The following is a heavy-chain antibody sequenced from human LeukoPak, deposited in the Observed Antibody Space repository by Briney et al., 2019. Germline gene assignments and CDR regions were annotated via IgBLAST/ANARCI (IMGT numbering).Heavy chain of an antibody. CDR1: GYTFTSYG. CDR3: ARDEAGAAAGEFDY. Sequence: ASVKVSCKPSGYTFTSYGISWVRQAPGQGLEWMGWISAYNGNTNYAQKLQGRVTMTTDTSTSTAYMELRSLRSDDTAVYYCARDEAGAAAGEFDYWGQGTLVTVSS. D-gene: IGHD6-13*01. V-gene: IGHV1-18*01. J-gene: IGHJ4*02. CDR2: ISAYNGNT.